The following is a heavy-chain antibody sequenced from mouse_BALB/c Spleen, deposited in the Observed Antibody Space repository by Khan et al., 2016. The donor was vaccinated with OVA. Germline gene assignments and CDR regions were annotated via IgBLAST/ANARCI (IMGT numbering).Heavy chain of an antibody. J-gene: IGHJ2*01. CDR2: ISSGGSYT. Sequence: EVELVESGGDLVKPGGSLKLSCAASGFTFSNYGMSWVRQTPDKRLEWVATISSGGSYTYSPDSVKGRVTITRDNAKNNLYLQMNSLKAEATAMYYCARQVCYYGSSYYFDYWGQGTTLTVS. D-gene: IGHD1-1*01. CDR3: ARQVCYYGSSYYFDY. CDR1: GFTFSNYG. V-gene: IGHV5-6*01.